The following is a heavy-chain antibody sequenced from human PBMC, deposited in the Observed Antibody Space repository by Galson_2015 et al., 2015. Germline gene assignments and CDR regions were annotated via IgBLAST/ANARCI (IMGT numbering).Heavy chain of an antibody. CDR2: ISYDGRNK. V-gene: IGHV3-30*18. Sequence: SLRLSCAASGFTFSSYGIHWVRQAPGKGLEWAAIISYDGRNKYFADSVKGRFTISRDNSKNTLYLQMNSLRPEDTAVYYCAKDINTRCGADSPPSNWGQGTLVPVSS. CDR3: AKDINTRCGADSPPSN. CDR1: GFTFSSYG. D-gene: IGHD2-21*02. J-gene: IGHJ4*02.